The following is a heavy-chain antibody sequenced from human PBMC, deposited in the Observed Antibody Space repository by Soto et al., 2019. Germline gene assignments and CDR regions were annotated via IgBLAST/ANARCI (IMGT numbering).Heavy chain of an antibody. D-gene: IGHD1-20*01. CDR2: ISAYNGNT. Sequence: ASVKVSCKASGYTFTSYGISWVRQAPGRGLEWMGWISAYNGNTNYAQKLQGRVTMTTDTSTSTAYMELRSLRSDDTAVYYCARDIGGITGMSFDPWGQGTLVTVSS. CDR3: ARDIGGITGMSFDP. J-gene: IGHJ5*02. CDR1: GYTFTSYG. V-gene: IGHV1-18*01.